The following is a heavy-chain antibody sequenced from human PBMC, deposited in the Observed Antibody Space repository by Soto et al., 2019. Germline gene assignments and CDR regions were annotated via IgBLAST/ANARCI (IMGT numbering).Heavy chain of an antibody. CDR1: GFTFSSYV. J-gene: IGHJ4*02. CDR3: AKVPCESWTGYYPPLYVAY. D-gene: IGHD3-9*01. V-gene: IGHV3-23*01. CDR2: ISGSGGST. Sequence: EVQLLESGGGLVQPGGSLRLSCAASGFTFSSYVMSWVRQAPGKGLEWVSGISGSGGSTYYADSVKGRFTISRDNSQNTLYLQRNSLGAEDTAVYYLAKVPCESWTGYYPPLYVAYWRQGTLVTASS.